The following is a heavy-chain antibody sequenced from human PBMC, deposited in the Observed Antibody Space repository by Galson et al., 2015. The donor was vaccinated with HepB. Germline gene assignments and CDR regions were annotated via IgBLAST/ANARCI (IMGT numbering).Heavy chain of an antibody. CDR1: GGSISSYY. CDR2: IYYSGST. Sequence: ETLSLTCTVSGGSISSYYWSWIRQPPGKGLEWIGYIYYSGSTNYNPSLKSRVTISVDTSKNQFSLKLSSVTAADTAVYYCARIYGSGSWGHFDYWGQGTLVTVSS. CDR3: ARIYGSGSWGHFDY. J-gene: IGHJ4*02. V-gene: IGHV4-59*08. D-gene: IGHD3-10*01.